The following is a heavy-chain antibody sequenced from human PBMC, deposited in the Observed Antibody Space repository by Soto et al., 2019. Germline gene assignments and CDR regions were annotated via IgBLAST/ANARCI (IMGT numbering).Heavy chain of an antibody. Sequence: EVQLVESGGGLVTPGGSLTLSCAASGFTFKNAWMNWVREAPGKGLEWVGRIKSRIDGGAIDLAAPVKGRFTVSRDDSNKIMDVQMASLKTEDAAVYYCSTALWTIGDGYFQHWGQGTLVTVPS. CDR1: GFTFKNAW. CDR2: IKSRIDGGAI. J-gene: IGHJ1*01. D-gene: IGHD3-10*01. CDR3: STALWTIGDGYFQH. V-gene: IGHV3-15*01.